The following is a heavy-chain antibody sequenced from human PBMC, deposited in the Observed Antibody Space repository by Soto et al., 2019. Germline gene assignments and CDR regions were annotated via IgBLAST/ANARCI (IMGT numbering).Heavy chain of an antibody. CDR3: VRALVGYTQVPFHY. CDR2: IRSNSTYR. CDR1: GFTFSTYT. Sequence: GGSLRLSCAASGFTFSTYTLAWVRQAPGKGLEWVSSIRSNSTYRFYADSVKGRFIIPRDNAKLSLYLQMNRLRAEDTAVYYCVRALVGYTQVPFHYCGPGTLLTV. D-gene: IGHD5-12*01. V-gene: IGHV3-21*01. J-gene: IGHJ4*02.